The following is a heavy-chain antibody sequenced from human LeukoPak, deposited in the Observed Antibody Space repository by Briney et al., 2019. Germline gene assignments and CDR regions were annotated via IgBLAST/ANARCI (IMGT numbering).Heavy chain of an antibody. D-gene: IGHD3-22*01. Sequence: PGRSLRLSCAASGFTFSSYGMHRVRQAPGKGLEWVAVISYDGSNKYYADSVKGRFTISRDNSKNTLYLQMNSLRAEDTAVYYCAKAYYYDSSGYYYTLDYWGQGTLVTVSS. J-gene: IGHJ4*02. CDR1: GFTFSSYG. CDR3: AKAYYYDSSGYYYTLDY. V-gene: IGHV3-30*18. CDR2: ISYDGSNK.